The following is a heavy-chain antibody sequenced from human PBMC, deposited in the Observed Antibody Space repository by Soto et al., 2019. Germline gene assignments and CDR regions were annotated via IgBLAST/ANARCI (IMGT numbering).Heavy chain of an antibody. Sequence: GGSLRLSCAASGFTFSSYGMHWVRQAPGKGLEWVAVISYDGSNKYCADSVKGRFTISRDNSKNTLYLQMNSLRAEDTAVYYCAKDREQQLVRFNYYYGMDVWGQGTTVTVSS. CDR2: ISYDGSNK. V-gene: IGHV3-30*18. CDR1: GFTFSSYG. J-gene: IGHJ6*02. D-gene: IGHD6-13*01. CDR3: AKDREQQLVRFNYYYGMDV.